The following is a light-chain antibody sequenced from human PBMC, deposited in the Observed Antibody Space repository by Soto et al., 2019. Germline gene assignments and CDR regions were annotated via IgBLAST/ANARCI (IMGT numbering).Light chain of an antibody. CDR3: QQTYCIRVT. CDR1: QSISSY. V-gene: IGKV1-39*01. J-gene: IGKJ2*01. CDR2: AGS. Sequence: DIQMTQSPSSLSASVGDRVTITCRASQSISSYLNWYQQKPGKAPKLLIYAGSSLQGGVPSRFSGRGSGADFTLTISSLQPEDFATYYCQQTYCIRVTFGQGTKVEIK.